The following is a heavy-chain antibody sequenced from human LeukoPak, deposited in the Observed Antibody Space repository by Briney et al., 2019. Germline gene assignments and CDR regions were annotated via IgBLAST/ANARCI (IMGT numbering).Heavy chain of an antibody. Sequence: QPGGSLRLSCAASGFTFSSYWRHWVRQAPRKGVGWVSRINSDGSSTYYADSVKGRFTISRDNSKNTLYLQMNSLRAEDTAVYYCAKDGPIFGVVIRGWFDPWGQGTLVTVSS. V-gene: IGHV3-74*01. J-gene: IGHJ5*02. CDR3: AKDGPIFGVVIRGWFDP. D-gene: IGHD3-3*01. CDR1: GFTFSSYW. CDR2: INSDGSST.